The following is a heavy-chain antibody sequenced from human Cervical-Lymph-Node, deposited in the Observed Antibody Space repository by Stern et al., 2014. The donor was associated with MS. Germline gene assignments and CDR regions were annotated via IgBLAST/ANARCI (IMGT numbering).Heavy chain of an antibody. Sequence: VKLVQSGAEVREPGASVKVSCKASGYTFGNYDINWVRQVAGQGLEWMGWMSPYSGDTGFAQKFQGRVTLTRAAGISTAYMQLRNLRFDDTAMYYCARGRDLDYWGQGTLVTASS. J-gene: IGHJ4*02. V-gene: IGHV1-8*01. CDR3: ARGRDLDY. CDR2: MSPYSGDT. CDR1: GYTFGNYD.